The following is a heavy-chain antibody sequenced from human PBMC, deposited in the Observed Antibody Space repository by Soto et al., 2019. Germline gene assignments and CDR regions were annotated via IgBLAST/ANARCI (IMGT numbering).Heavy chain of an antibody. J-gene: IGHJ6*03. D-gene: IGHD6-13*01. CDR2: ISSSGSTI. CDR3: ARQRKAAAGTFYMDV. Sequence: GGSLRLSCAASGFTFSDYYMSWIRQAPGKGLEWVSYISSSGSTIYYADSVKGRFTISRDNAKNSLYLQMNSLRAEDTAVYYCARQRKAAAGTFYMDVWGKGTTVTVSS. V-gene: IGHV3-11*01. CDR1: GFTFSDYY.